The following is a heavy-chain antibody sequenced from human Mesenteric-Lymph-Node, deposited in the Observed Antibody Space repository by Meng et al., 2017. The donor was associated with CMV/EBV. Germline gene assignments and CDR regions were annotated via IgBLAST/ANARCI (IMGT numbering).Heavy chain of an antibody. CDR1: VYTFTNYS. V-gene: IGHV1-46*01. Sequence: SCKASVYTFTNYSLHWVRQAPGQGLEWMGLIDPSGGSTRYPQKFQGRVTVTRDTSTSTVYMELSSLRSEDTAVYYCARALFYYGNDYWGHGTLVTVSS. J-gene: IGHJ4*01. CDR3: ARALFYYGNDY. CDR2: IDPSGGST. D-gene: IGHD3-10*01.